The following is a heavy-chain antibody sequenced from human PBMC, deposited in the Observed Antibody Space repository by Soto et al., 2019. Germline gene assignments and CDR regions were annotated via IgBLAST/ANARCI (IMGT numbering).Heavy chain of an antibody. CDR1: GGPFLSYA. CDR2: IIPVFGTP. CDR3: APKAHSGSGAYFDY. D-gene: IGHD3-10*01. Sequence: QVQLVQSGAEVRKPGSSVKVSCTASGGPFLSYAITWVRQAPGQGLEWMGGIIPVFGTPNYAQKFQGRVTITADDSPRTAYMELTSLRSEDTAVSYCAPKAHSGSGAYFDYWGQGTLVTVSS. V-gene: IGHV1-69*12. J-gene: IGHJ4*02.